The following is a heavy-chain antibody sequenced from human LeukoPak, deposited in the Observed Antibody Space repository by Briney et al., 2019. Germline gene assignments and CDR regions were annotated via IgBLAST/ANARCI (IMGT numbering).Heavy chain of an antibody. D-gene: IGHD6-19*01. CDR3: ARGSGSYNY. V-gene: IGHV4-59*01. J-gene: IGHJ4*02. CDR2: IHYTGST. Sequence: SETLSLTCTVSGGSISSYYWSWMRQPPGKGLEWIGYIHYTGSTNYNPSLKSRVTISVDTSKNQFSLKLSSVTAADTAVYYCARGSGSYNYWGQGTLVTVSS. CDR1: GGSISSYY.